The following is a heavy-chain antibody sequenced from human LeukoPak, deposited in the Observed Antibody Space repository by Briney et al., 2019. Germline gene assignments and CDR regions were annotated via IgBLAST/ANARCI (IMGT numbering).Heavy chain of an antibody. CDR1: GGSISATNW. Sequence: SETLSLTCDVSGGSISATNWWTRVRQPPGGGLEWIGEVHLNGRSHYSPSLESRVTMSADMSENHISLHLTSVTAADTAVYYCAREGGFYRPLDYTGPGTLVIVSS. CDR2: VHLNGRS. V-gene: IGHV4-4*02. CDR3: AREGGFYRPLDY. D-gene: IGHD2/OR15-2a*01. J-gene: IGHJ4*02.